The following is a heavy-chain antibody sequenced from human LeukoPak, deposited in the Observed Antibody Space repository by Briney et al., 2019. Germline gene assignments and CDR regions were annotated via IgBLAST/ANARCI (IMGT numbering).Heavy chain of an antibody. D-gene: IGHD6-19*01. CDR3: ARDNSQWLVRGIDY. V-gene: IGHV3-48*03. J-gene: IGHJ4*02. CDR1: GFTFSSYE. CDR2: ISSSGSTI. Sequence: PGGSLRLSCAASGFTFSSYEMNWVRQAPGKGLEWVSYISSSGSTIHYADSVKGRFTISRDNAKNSLYLQMNSLRAEDTAVYYCARDNSQWLVRGIDYWGQGTLVTVSS.